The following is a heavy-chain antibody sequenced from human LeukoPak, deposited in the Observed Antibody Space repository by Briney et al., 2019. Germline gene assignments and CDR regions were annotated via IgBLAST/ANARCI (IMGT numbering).Heavy chain of an antibody. CDR2: LIGYGSNS. J-gene: IGHJ4*02. D-gene: IGHD3-3*01. V-gene: IGHV3-74*01. Sequence: GGSRRPSWAADGFRFSTFWMHWVRQAPGVGLVWVSPLIGYGSNSNYADSVMGRLTISRDNSQNTLYLQMNSLIAEDTGVYFCVRVLMAGDPAGISIFDYWGQGVLVTVSS. CDR1: GFRFSTFW. CDR3: VRVLMAGDPAGISIFDY.